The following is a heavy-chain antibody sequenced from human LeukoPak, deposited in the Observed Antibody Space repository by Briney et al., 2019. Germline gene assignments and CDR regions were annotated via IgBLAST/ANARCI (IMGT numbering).Heavy chain of an antibody. CDR3: ARGVHYYDSSGYLPAS. V-gene: IGHV4-34*01. D-gene: IGHD3-22*01. CDR1: GGSFSGYY. J-gene: IGHJ4*02. Sequence: SETLSLTCAVYGGSFSGYYWSWIRQSPGKGLEWIGEINHSGSTNYNPSLKSRVTISVDTSKNQFSLNLSSVTAADTAVYYCARGVHYYDSSGYLPASWGQGTLVTVSS. CDR2: INHSGST.